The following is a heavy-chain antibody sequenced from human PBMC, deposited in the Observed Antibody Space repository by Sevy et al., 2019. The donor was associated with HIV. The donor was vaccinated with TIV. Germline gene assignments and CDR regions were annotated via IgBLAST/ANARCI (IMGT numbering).Heavy chain of an antibody. Sequence: GGFLRLSCAASGFTFSKYSMSWVRQPPGKGLERVSTLSFGCGEIKYADSVKGRFTISRVNSKSSVYLQMNNLRPEDTAVDYCAREGCTKPHDYWGQGTLVPVSS. CDR1: GFTFSKYS. V-gene: IGHV3-23*01. CDR2: LSFGCGEI. J-gene: IGHJ4*02. CDR3: AREGCTKPHDY. D-gene: IGHD2-8*01.